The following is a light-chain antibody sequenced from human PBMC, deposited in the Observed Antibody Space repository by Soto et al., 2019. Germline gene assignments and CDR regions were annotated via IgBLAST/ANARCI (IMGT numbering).Light chain of an antibody. V-gene: IGLV2-14*01. CDR3: ISYTSSITYV. J-gene: IGLJ1*01. Sequence: QSALTQPASVSGSPGQSITISCTGTSSDVGGYNYVSWYQQHPGKAPKLIIYEVTNRPSGVSNRFSGSKSGNTASLTISGLQADDEADYYCISYTSSITYVFGTGTKLTVL. CDR2: EVT. CDR1: SSDVGGYNY.